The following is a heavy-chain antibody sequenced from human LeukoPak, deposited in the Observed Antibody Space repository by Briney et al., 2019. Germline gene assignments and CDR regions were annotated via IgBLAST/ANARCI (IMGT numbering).Heavy chain of an antibody. CDR3: ARDQDRMDV. CDR2: IYGGGRT. J-gene: IGHJ6*02. CDR1: GFTVNRNY. Sequence: PGGSLRLSCAASGFTVNRNYLSWVRQAPGKGLEWVSVIYGGGRTYYADSVKGRFTISRDNSKNTLYLQMNSLRAEDTAVYYCARDQDRMDVWGQGTTVTVPS. V-gene: IGHV3-66*01.